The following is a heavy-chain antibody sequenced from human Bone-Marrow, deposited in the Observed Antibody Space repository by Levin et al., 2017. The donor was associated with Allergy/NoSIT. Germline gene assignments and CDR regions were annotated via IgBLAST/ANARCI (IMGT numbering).Heavy chain of an antibody. V-gene: IGHV3-11*01. Sequence: GGSLRLSCAASGFTFSDYHMSWIRQAPGKGLEWVSYITSSGSGGGTIYYADSVRGRFTISRDSAKGSLYLQMNSLRAEDTAVYYCARDRDYGWAHWYFDLWGRGTLVTVSS. CDR1: GFTFSDYH. D-gene: IGHD3-16*01. CDR3: ARDRDYGWAHWYFDL. J-gene: IGHJ2*01. CDR2: ITSSGSGGGTI.